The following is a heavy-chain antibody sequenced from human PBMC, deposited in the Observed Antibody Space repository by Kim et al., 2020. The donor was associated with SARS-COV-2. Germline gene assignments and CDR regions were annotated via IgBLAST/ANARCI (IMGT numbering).Heavy chain of an antibody. Sequence: EYGDEGKGPITISRENSKNTVFLQMNSRRADDTAVYYCAKDGLREGDDFDYWGQGTLVTVSS. J-gene: IGHJ4*02. V-gene: IGHV3-NL1*01. CDR3: AKDGLREGDDFDY. D-gene: IGHD3-16*01.